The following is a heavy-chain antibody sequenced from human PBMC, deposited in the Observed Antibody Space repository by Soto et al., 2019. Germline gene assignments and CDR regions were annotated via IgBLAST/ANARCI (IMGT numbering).Heavy chain of an antibody. CDR1: GFTFSSYA. CDR2: ISGSGGST. CDR3: AKAPDYYDSSPFDY. Sequence: GGSLRLSCAASGFTFSSYAMSWVRQAPGKGLEWVSAISGSGGSTYYADSVKGRFTISRDNSKNTLHLQMNSLRAEDTAVYYCAKAPDYYDSSPFDYWGQGTLVTVSS. V-gene: IGHV3-23*01. D-gene: IGHD3-22*01. J-gene: IGHJ4*02.